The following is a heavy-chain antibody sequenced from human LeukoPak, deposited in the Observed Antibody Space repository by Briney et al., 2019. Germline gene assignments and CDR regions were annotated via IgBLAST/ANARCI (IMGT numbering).Heavy chain of an antibody. D-gene: IGHD1-1*01. CDR1: GFTVSSNH. CDR3: ASYNPYY. J-gene: IGHJ4*02. Sequence: GGSLRLSCAASGFTVSSNHMSWVRQAPGKGLEWVSVIYSGGNTYYADSVMGRFTISRDNSKNTLHLQMNSLRVEDTAVYYCASYNPYYGGQGTLVTVSS. V-gene: IGHV3-53*01. CDR2: IYSGGNT.